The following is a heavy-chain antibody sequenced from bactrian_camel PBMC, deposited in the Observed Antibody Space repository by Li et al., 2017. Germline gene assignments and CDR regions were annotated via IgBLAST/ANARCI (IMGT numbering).Heavy chain of an antibody. CDR2: LNIGGGGT. CDR1: EYAYKYYC. Sequence: VQLVESGGGSVQAGGSLKLSCLVSEYAYKYYCLGWFRQAPGKEREGVAGLNIGGGGTYYADSVEGRFTISHDNAKNTVYLQMNSLKPEDTAMYYCAARGPYCYTKLSERDFTYWGQGTQVTVS. J-gene: IGHJ6*01. V-gene: IGHV3S40*01. D-gene: IGHD2*01. CDR3: AARGPYCYTKLSERDFTY.